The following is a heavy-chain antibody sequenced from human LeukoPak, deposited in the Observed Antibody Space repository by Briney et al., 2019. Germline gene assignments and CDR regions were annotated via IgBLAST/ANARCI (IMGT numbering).Heavy chain of an antibody. CDR2: ISYDGSNK. CDR1: GFTFSSYW. Sequence: GGSLRLSCAASGFTFSSYWMSWVRQVPGKGLEWVAVISYDGSNKYYADSVKGRFTISRDNSKNTLYLQMNSLRAEDTAVYYCAKGGGYEAQYYYYYLDVWGKGTTVTISS. D-gene: IGHD5-12*01. J-gene: IGHJ6*03. V-gene: IGHV3-30*18. CDR3: AKGGGYEAQYYYYYLDV.